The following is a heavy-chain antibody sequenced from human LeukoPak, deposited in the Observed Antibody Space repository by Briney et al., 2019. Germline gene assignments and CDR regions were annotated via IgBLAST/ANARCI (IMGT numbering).Heavy chain of an antibody. CDR1: GFTFSSYA. D-gene: IGHD6-6*01. Sequence: GGSLRLSCAASGFTFSSYATSWVRQAPGKGLEWVSSISSSSSYIYYADSVKGRFTISRDNAKNSLYLQMNSLRAEDTAVYYCARDSSSPLFDYWGQGTLVTVSS. CDR3: ARDSSSPLFDY. J-gene: IGHJ4*02. CDR2: ISSSSSYI. V-gene: IGHV3-21*01.